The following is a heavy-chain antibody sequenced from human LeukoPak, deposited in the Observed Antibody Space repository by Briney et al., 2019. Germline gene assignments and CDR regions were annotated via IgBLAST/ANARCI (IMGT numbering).Heavy chain of an antibody. CDR3: ARAQAVAGTGGFDP. V-gene: IGHV3-74*01. CDR2: VNSDGSST. D-gene: IGHD6-19*01. J-gene: IGHJ5*02. CDR1: GFTFNNYW. Sequence: GGSLRLSCAASGFTFNNYWMHWVRQAPGKGLVWVSRVNSDGSSTSYADSVKGRFTISRDNAKNTVYLQMKSLRDDDTAVYYCARAQAVAGTGGFDPWGQGTLVTVSS.